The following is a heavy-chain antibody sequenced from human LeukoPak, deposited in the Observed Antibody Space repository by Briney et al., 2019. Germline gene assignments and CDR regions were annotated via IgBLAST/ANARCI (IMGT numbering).Heavy chain of an antibody. Sequence: SETLSLTCTVSDDSITIYYWTWIRQPAGKGLEWIGRISTSGSTNYNPSLKSRVTISLDTSKNQFSLKLTSVTAADTAVYYCATLPGGVTTPNPSWGQGTLVTVSS. CDR1: DDSITIYY. V-gene: IGHV4-4*07. J-gene: IGHJ5*02. D-gene: IGHD4-17*01. CDR2: ISTSGST. CDR3: ATLPGGVTTPNPS.